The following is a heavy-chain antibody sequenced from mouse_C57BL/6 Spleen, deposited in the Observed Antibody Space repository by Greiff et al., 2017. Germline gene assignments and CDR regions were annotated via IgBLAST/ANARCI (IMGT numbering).Heavy chain of an antibody. J-gene: IGHJ1*03. V-gene: IGHV1-80*01. Sequence: VQLQQSGAELVKPGASVKISCKASGYAFSSSWMNWVKQRPGKGLEWIGQIYPGDGDTNDNGKFKGKATLTADKSSSTAYMQLSSLTSEDSAVYSCARIHWYFDVWGTGTTVTVSS. CDR1: GYAFSSSW. CDR3: ARIHWYFDV. CDR2: IYPGDGDT.